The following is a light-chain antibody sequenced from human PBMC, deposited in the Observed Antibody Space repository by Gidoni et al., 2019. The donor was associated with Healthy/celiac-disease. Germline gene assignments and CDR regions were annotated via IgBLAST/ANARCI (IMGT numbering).Light chain of an antibody. J-gene: IGKJ3*01. Sequence: DIQITQSPSSLSACLGDRVTITCQASQDISNYLNWYQQKPGKAPKLLIYDASNLETGVPSRFSGSGSGTDLTFTISSMQPEDIATYYCQQYDNLPPYTFGPGTKVDIK. V-gene: IGKV1-33*01. CDR1: QDISNY. CDR3: QQYDNLPPYT. CDR2: DAS.